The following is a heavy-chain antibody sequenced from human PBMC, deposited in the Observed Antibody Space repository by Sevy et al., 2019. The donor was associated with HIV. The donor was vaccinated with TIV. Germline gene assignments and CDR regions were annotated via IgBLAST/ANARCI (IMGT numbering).Heavy chain of an antibody. CDR3: ARGGGNGWYYFDY. CDR2: IIPILGTV. J-gene: IGHJ4*02. D-gene: IGHD6-19*01. V-gene: IGHV1-69*13. Sequence: ASVKVSCKASGGTLSCYGISWVRQAPGQGLEWMGGIIPILGTVNYAQKFQGRVTITADESTKTAYMELSSLRSEDTAVYYCARGGGNGWYYFDYWGQETLVTVSS. CDR1: GGTLSCYG.